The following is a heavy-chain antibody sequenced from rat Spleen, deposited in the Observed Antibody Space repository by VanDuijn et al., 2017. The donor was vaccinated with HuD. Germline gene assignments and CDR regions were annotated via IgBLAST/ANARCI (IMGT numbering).Heavy chain of an antibody. D-gene: IGHD4-3*01. CDR1: GFSLTSYN. J-gene: IGHJ2*01. Sequence: QVQLMESGPGLVQPSETLSLTCTVSGFSLTSYNVHWVRQPPGEGLEWMGGMWSGGNTGYNSALKSRLSISRDTSKSQVFLKMNSLQTEDTATYYCARDGGELGYWGQGVMVTVSS. V-gene: IGHV2-45*01. CDR2: MWSGGNT. CDR3: ARDGGELGY.